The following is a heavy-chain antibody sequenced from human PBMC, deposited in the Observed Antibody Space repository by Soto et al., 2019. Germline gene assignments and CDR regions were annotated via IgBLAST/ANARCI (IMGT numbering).Heavy chain of an antibody. CDR2: IKQDGDEK. V-gene: IGHV3-7*01. Sequence: GASWRLCCTASGVTFSSYGMSWVRQAPGKVLDWGANIKQDGDEKSYVDYVKGRFTISRDKAKNSLYLQMISLRAADTAVYYCASEVPSITMKVVPVDAHDIWAQGTMDPVSS. CDR3: ASEVPSITMKVVPVDAHDI. CDR1: GVTFSSYG. D-gene: IGHD3-22*01. J-gene: IGHJ3*02.